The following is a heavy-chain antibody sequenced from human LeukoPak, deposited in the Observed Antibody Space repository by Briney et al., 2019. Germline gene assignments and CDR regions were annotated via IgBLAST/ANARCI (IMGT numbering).Heavy chain of an antibody. CDR1: GFTFSSYG. CDR2: IRYDGSNK. Sequence: PGGSLRLSCAASGFTFSSYGMHRVRQAPGKGLEWVAFIRYDGSNKYYADSVEGRFTISRDNSKNTLYLQMNSLRAEDTAVYYCAKDQLWSGGYFDYWGQGTLVTVSS. CDR3: AKDQLWSGGYFDY. J-gene: IGHJ4*02. V-gene: IGHV3-30*02. D-gene: IGHD5-18*01.